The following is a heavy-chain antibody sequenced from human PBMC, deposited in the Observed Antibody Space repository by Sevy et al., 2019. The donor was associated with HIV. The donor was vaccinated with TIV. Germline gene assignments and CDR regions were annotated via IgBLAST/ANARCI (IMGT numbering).Heavy chain of an antibody. Sequence: GGSLRLSCAASGFTFSNYAMHWDRQAPGKGLEWVAVISYDGSNKYYADSVKGRSTISRDNSKNTLFLQMKSLRAEDTAIYYCAREAAEGPYSSSWYSNWFDPWGQGTLVTVSS. CDR1: GFTFSNYA. J-gene: IGHJ5*02. CDR3: AREAAEGPYSSSWYSNWFDP. D-gene: IGHD6-13*01. CDR2: ISYDGSNK. V-gene: IGHV3-30*04.